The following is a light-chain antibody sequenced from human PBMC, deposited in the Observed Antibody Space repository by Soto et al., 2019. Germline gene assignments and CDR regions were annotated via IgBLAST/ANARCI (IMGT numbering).Light chain of an antibody. CDR1: QDIHTW. V-gene: IGKV1-12*02. Sequence: EMQMTQSPSSVSASVGDRVTITCRESQDIHTWSAWYQQKPGKAPKLLIYGASSLQSGVPSRFIGSGSWTDCTLTISSLQPEDFVTYYCQQANPSPFTFGPGTNGHIK. CDR2: GAS. J-gene: IGKJ3*01. CDR3: QQANPSPFT.